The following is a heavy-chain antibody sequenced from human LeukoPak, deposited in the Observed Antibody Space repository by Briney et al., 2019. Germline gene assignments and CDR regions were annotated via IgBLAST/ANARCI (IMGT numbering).Heavy chain of an antibody. CDR1: GYTFTSYA. Sequence: APVKVSCKASGYTFTSYAMHWVRQAPGQRLEWMGWINAGNGNTKYSQKFQGRVTITRDTSASTAYMELSSLRSEDTAVYYCARGDEWELLEYFQHWGQGTLVTVSS. J-gene: IGHJ1*01. V-gene: IGHV1-3*01. D-gene: IGHD1-26*01. CDR3: ARGDEWELLEYFQH. CDR2: INAGNGNT.